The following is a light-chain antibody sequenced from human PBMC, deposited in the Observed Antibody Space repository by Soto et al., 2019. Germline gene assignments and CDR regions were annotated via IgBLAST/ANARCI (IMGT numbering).Light chain of an antibody. CDR1: SSNIGNKY. CDR3: GPWDSSRSAVV. CDR2: DNN. V-gene: IGLV1-51*01. Sequence: QSVLTQPPSVSAAPGQKVTISCSGSSSNIGNKYVSWYQQLTGTAPKLLIYDNNKRPSGIPHRFSGSKSGTSATLGITGLQTWDEADYYCGPWDSSRSAVVFGGGTKLTVL. J-gene: IGLJ2*01.